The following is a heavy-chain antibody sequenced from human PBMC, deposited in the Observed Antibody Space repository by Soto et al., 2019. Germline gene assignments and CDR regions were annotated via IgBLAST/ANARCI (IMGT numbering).Heavy chain of an antibody. V-gene: IGHV1-69*13. CDR3: ARAGLAYCGGDCWYYFDY. D-gene: IGHD2-21*02. CDR2: IIPIFGTA. J-gene: IGHJ4*02. CDR1: GGTFSSYA. Sequence: VASVKVSCKASGGTFSSYAISWVRQAPGQGLEWMGGIIPIFGTANYAQKFQGRVTITADESTSTAYMELSSLRSEDTAVYYCARAGLAYCGGDCWYYFDYWGQGTLVTVSS.